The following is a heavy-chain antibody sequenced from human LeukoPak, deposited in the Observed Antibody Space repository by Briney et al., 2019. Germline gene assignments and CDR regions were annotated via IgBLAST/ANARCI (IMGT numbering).Heavy chain of an antibody. D-gene: IGHD1-26*01. V-gene: IGHV4-38-2*02. CDR1: GYSISSGYY. CDR3: ARPIVGAYFVD. Sequence: PSETLSLTCTVSGYSISSGYYWGWIRQPPGKGLEWIGSIYHSGSTYYNPSLKSRVTIAVDTSKNQFSLKLSFVTAADTAVYYRARPIVGAYFVDWGQGTLVTVSS. J-gene: IGHJ4*02. CDR2: IYHSGST.